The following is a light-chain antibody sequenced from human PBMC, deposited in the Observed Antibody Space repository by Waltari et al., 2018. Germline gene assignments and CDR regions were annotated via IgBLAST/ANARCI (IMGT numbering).Light chain of an antibody. CDR2: DDW. V-gene: IGLV3-21*02. Sequence: SYVLTQPPSLTVAPGQTATFTCGGDKIGSQSVPWYQQKQGQDPLLVVYDDWDRPSGIPDGYACSKSGNTATLTIRRVEAGDEADYSCQVWNADTDHPWVFGGGTKLTVL. CDR3: QVWNADTDHPWV. CDR1: KIGSQS. J-gene: IGLJ3*02.